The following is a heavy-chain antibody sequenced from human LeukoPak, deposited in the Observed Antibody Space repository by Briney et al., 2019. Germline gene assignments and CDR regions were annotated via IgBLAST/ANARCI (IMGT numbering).Heavy chain of an antibody. CDR3: AKWSAGIAAAGSPGMDV. CDR2: ISGSGGST. Sequence: GGSRGLSVEAPGLTFTSYAMSWVRKAPGKGLKWASAISGSGGSTYYADSVKGRFTISRDNSKNTLYLQMNSLRAEDTAVYYCAKWSAGIAAAGSPGMDVWGKGTTVTVSS. V-gene: IGHV3-23*01. D-gene: IGHD6-13*01. J-gene: IGHJ6*03. CDR1: GLTFTSYA.